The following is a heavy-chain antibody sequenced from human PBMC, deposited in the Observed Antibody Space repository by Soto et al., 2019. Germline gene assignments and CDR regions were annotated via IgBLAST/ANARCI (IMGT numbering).Heavy chain of an antibody. CDR3: ARDPYNYGDYGYGMDV. D-gene: IGHD2-21*01. J-gene: IGHJ6*02. Sequence: GGSLRLSCAVSGFPFNSYWMSWVRQAPGKGLEWVANIKEDGSEKVYVNSVKGRFTISRDNVENSLFLQMNSLRADDAAVYYCARDPYNYGDYGYGMDVWAQGTTVTVSS. CDR1: GFPFNSYW. CDR2: IKEDGSEK. V-gene: IGHV3-7*05.